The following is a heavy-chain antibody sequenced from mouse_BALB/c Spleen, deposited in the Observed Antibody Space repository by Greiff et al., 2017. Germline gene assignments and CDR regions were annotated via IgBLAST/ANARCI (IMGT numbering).Heavy chain of an antibody. Sequence: QVQLQQSGAELVKPGASVKLSCKASGYTFTSYYMYWVKQRPGQGLEWIGGINPSNGGTNFNEKFKSKATLTVDKSSSTAYMQLSSLTSEDSAVYYCTRITNGYFDDWGQGTTLTVSS. D-gene: IGHD1-1*01. J-gene: IGHJ2*01. CDR3: TRITNGYFDD. V-gene: IGHV1S81*02. CDR2: INPSNGGT. CDR1: GYTFTSYY.